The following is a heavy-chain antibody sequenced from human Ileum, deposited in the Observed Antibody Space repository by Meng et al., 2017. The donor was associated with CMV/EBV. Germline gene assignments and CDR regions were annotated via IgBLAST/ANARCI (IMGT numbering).Heavy chain of an antibody. CDR3: ARGRIGVTGPSPGPDY. Sequence: ASVKVSCKASGYTFTDYYIHWVRQAPGQGLEWMGWINPKSGGRNVAQNFQGRVTVTRDTSINTAYLEVSSLRSDDTAIYYCARGRIGVTGPSPGPDYWGQGALVTVSS. J-gene: IGHJ4*02. CDR1: GYTFTDYY. CDR2: INPKSGGR. V-gene: IGHV1-2*02. D-gene: IGHD6-19*01.